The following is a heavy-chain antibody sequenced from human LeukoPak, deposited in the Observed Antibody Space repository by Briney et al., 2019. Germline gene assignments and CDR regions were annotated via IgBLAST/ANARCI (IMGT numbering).Heavy chain of an antibody. CDR1: GGSISSYY. CDR2: INHSGST. D-gene: IGHD1-26*01. Sequence: SETLSLTCTVSGGSISSYYWSWIRQPPGKGLEWIGEINHSGSTNYNPSLKSRVTISVDTSKNQFSLKLSSVTAADTAVYYCARIVGATHYWGQGTLVTVSS. J-gene: IGHJ4*02. V-gene: IGHV4-34*01. CDR3: ARIVGATHY.